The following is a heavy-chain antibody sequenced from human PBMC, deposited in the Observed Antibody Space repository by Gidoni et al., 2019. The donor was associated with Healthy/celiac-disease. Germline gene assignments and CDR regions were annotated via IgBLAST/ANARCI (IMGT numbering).Heavy chain of an antibody. D-gene: IGHD4-4*01. CDR2: IYYSGST. J-gene: IGHJ4*02. CDR3: AREGGDDYSNYFDY. Sequence: QVQLQESGPGLVKPSQTLSLTCTVSGGSIRSGGYYWSWIRQHPGKGLEWIGYIYYSGSTYYNPSLKSRVTISVDTSKNQFSLKLSSVTAADTAVYYCAREGGDDYSNYFDYWGQGTLVTVSS. CDR1: GGSIRSGGYY. V-gene: IGHV4-31*03.